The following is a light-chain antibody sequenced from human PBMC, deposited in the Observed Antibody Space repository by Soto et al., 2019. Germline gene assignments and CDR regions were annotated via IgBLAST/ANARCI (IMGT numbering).Light chain of an antibody. CDR1: QSITTF. CDR3: QQAYGAPPT. V-gene: IGKV1-39*01. CDR2: AAS. J-gene: IGKJ1*01. Sequence: DIQVTQSPSSLSASVGDRVTITCRASQSITTFLNWYQQKPGNAPKLLIYAASSLQTGVPSRFSGSGSGTDFTLTISSLQREDFETYYCQQAYGAPPTFGQGNKVEIK.